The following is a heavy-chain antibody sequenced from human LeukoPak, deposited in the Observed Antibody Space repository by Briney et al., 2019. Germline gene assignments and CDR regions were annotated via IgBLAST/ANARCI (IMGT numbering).Heavy chain of an antibody. J-gene: IGHJ4*02. CDR2: IYYSGST. Sequence: PSETLSLTCTVSGGSVSSGSYYWSWIRQPPGKGLEWIGYIYYSGSTNYNPPLKNRVTISVDTSKNQFSLMLNSVTAADTAMYYCAKVVGAYHYFDYWGQGTLVTVSS. CDR1: GGSVSSGSYY. D-gene: IGHD2-15*01. V-gene: IGHV4-61*01. CDR3: AKVVGAYHYFDY.